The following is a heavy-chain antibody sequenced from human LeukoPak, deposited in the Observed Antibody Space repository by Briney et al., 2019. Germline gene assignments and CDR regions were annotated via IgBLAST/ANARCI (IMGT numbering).Heavy chain of an antibody. V-gene: IGHV4-59*01. J-gene: IGHJ4*02. CDR2: IYYSGST. CDR3: ARGWSGTIDY. Sequence: SETLSLTCTVSGGSISSYYWSWIRQPPGKGLEWIGYIYYSGSTNYNLSLKSRVTISVDTSKSQFSLKLSSVTAADTAVYYCARGWSGTIDYWGQGTLVTVSS. CDR1: GGSISSYY. D-gene: IGHD3-3*01.